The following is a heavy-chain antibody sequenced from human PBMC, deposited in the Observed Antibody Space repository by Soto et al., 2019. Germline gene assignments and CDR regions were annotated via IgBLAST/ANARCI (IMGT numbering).Heavy chain of an antibody. CDR2: IWYDGSNK. CDR3: ALDLGPLRYFDWLLAEHYYYGMDV. Sequence: QVQLVESGGGVVQPGRSLRLSCAASGFTFSSYGMHWVRQAPGKGLEWVAVIWYDGSNKYYADSVKGRFTISRDNSKNTRYLQMNGLRAEDTAVYYCALDLGPLRYFDWLLAEHYYYGMDVWGQGTTVTVSS. D-gene: IGHD3-9*01. J-gene: IGHJ6*02. V-gene: IGHV3-33*01. CDR1: GFTFSSYG.